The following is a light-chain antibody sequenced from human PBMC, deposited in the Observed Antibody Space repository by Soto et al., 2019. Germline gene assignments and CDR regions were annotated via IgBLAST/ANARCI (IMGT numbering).Light chain of an antibody. Sequence: EIVLTQSPATLSLSPGERATLSCRASQSVSSYLAWYQQKPGQAPRLLIYDASNSATGIPARFSGSGSGTDFTLTISSLEPEDFAVYYCQQRRTFGQGTKVDNK. CDR3: QQRRT. V-gene: IGKV3-11*01. J-gene: IGKJ1*01. CDR2: DAS. CDR1: QSVSSY.